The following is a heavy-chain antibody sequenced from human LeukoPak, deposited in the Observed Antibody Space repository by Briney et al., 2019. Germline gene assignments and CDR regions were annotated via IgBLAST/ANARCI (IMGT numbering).Heavy chain of an antibody. V-gene: IGHV2-5*02. Sequence: SGPTLVNPTQTLTLTCTFSGFSLSITGVGVGWIRQPPGKALEWLALIYWDDGKRYSPSLKSRLTITKDTSKNQVVLTMTNMDPVHTATYYCAHRRTSMGLDFWGQGTLVTVSS. J-gene: IGHJ4*02. D-gene: IGHD5-18*01. CDR1: GFSLSITGVG. CDR3: AHRRTSMGLDF. CDR2: IYWDDGK.